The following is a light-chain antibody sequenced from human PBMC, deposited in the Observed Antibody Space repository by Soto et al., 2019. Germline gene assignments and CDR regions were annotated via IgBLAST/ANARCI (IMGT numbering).Light chain of an antibody. CDR2: KVS. Sequence: DVVMTQSPLSLPVTLGQPASISCRSSQSLVYSDGNTYLNWFQQRPGQSPRRLIYKVSNRDSGVPDRLSGSGSGTDFTLKISRVEAEDVGGYYCMQGTHWPLTFGGGTKVEIK. CDR1: QSLVYSDGNTY. J-gene: IGKJ4*01. CDR3: MQGTHWPLT. V-gene: IGKV2-30*01.